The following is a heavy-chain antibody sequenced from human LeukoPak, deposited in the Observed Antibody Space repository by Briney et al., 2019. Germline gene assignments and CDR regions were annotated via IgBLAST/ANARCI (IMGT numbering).Heavy chain of an antibody. V-gene: IGHV1-2*02. CDR3: ARAYSGSFHYFDY. D-gene: IGHD1-26*01. J-gene: IGHJ4*02. Sequence: ASVKVSCKASGYTFTGYYMHWVRQAPGQGLEWMGWINPNSGGTNYAQKFQGRVTMTRDTSISTAYMELSRLRSDDTAVYYCARAYSGSFHYFDYWGQGTLVTVSS. CDR1: GYTFTGYY. CDR2: INPNSGGT.